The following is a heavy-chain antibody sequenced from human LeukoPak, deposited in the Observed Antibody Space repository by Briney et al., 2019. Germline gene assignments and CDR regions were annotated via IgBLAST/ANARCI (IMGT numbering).Heavy chain of an antibody. V-gene: IGHV1-46*01. CDR3: ARAPERGNYFDY. CDR1: GYTFTSYY. D-gene: IGHD3-16*01. CDR2: INPSGGST. Sequence: ASVKVSCKASGYTFTSYYMHWVRQAPGQGLQWMGIINPSGGSTTYAQEFHGRVTMTRDTSTSTVYMELSSLRSEDTAVYYCARAPERGNYFDYGGQGTLVTVSS. J-gene: IGHJ4*02.